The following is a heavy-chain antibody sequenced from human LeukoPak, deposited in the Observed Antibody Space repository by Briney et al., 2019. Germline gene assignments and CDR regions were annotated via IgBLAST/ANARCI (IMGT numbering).Heavy chain of an antibody. V-gene: IGHV3-74*01. CDR3: ARDSYELGATFDY. CDR2: INIDGTTT. Sequence: PGGSLRLSCAASGFTFTRYWMHWVRQVPGKGLVWVSRINIDGTTTNYADSVKGRFTVSRDNAKNTLFLQLRSLRVEDTAVYYCARDSYELGATFDYWGQGTLVTVSP. CDR1: GFTFTRYW. J-gene: IGHJ4*02. D-gene: IGHD1-26*01.